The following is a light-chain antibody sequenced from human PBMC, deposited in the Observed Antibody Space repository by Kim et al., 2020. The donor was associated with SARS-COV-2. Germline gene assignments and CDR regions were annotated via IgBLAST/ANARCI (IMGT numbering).Light chain of an antibody. J-gene: IGKJ2*01. CDR1: ESVGSR. CDR3: QHYNQWPPYT. Sequence: LSVSPGERATISCRASESVGSRLAWYQHKPGQAPRLLIYDASTRATGIPSRFSGGGSDTEFTLTISSLQSEDFALYFCQHYNQWPPYTFGQGTKLEI. V-gene: IGKV3-15*01. CDR2: DAS.